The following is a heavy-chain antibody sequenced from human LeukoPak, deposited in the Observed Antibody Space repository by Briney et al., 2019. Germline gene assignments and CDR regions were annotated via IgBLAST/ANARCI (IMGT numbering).Heavy chain of an antibody. J-gene: IGHJ1*01. Sequence: PGGSLRLSCAASQFTFSNYAMSWVRQAPGKGLEWVSAISGSGNTTYFGDSVTGRFTISRDNSKNTLYLQMNSLRAEDTAVYYCAKAGSTWSYFQHWGQGTLVTVSS. CDR2: ISGSGNTT. D-gene: IGHD6-13*01. V-gene: IGHV3-23*01. CDR1: QFTFSNYA. CDR3: AKAGSTWSYFQH.